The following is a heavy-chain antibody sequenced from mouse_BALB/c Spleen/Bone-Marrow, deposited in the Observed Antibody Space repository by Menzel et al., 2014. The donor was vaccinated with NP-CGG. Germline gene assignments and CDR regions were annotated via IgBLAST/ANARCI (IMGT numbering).Heavy chain of an antibody. CDR1: GYTFXSYW. V-gene: IGHV1-87*01. CDR2: IYPGDGDT. D-gene: IGHD2-10*01. CDR3: ARSYYGDWYFDV. J-gene: IGHJ1*01. Sequence: QVQLQQSGAELARPGASVKLSCKASGYTFXSYWMQWVKQRPGQGLEWIGAIYPGDGDTRYTQKFKGKATLTADKSSSTAYMQLSSLASEDSVVYYCARSYYGDWYFDVWGAGTTVTVSS.